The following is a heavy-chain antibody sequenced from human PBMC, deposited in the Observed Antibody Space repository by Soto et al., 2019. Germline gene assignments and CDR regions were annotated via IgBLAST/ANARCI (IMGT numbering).Heavy chain of an antibody. V-gene: IGHV1-8*01. CDR3: ARQTYEYSSSCGFDLSHGMDV. CDR2: MNPNSGNT. D-gene: IGHD6-6*01. CDR1: GYTFTSYD. Sequence: ASVKVSCKASGYTFTSYDINWVRQATGQGLEWMGWMNPNSGNTGYAQKFQGRVTMTRNNSISTAYMELSSLGSEDTAVYYCARQTYEYSSSCGFDLSHGMDVWGQGTTVTVSS. J-gene: IGHJ6*02.